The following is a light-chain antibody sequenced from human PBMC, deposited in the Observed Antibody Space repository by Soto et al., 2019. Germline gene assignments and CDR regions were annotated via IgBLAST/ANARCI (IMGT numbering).Light chain of an antibody. CDR1: QGIRGD. V-gene: IGKV1-6*01. Sequence: AIQMTQSPSSLSASLGDRVTIPCRASQGIRGDLGWYQQKPGKAPKLLISATSTLQSGVPSRFSGRGSGTNFTLTISSLQPEDFATYYCIQDFISPLTVGQGTKVDI. CDR3: IQDFISPLT. CDR2: ATS. J-gene: IGKJ1*01.